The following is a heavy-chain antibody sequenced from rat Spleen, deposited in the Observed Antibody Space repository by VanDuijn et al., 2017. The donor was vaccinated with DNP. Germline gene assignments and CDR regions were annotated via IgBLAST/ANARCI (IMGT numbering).Heavy chain of an antibody. CDR1: GFTFNNYW. J-gene: IGHJ2*01. CDR2: ITTSGDST. Sequence: EVQLVESGGDLVQPGRSLKVSCVVSGFTFNNYWMTWIRQVPGKGLEWVASITTSGDSTYSPDSVKGRFTISRDNAKNTLYLQMNSLRSEDTATYYCAKDSPYGYAMDAWGQGVLVTVSS. V-gene: IGHV5-31*01. CDR3: AKDSPYGYAMDA. D-gene: IGHD1-11*01.